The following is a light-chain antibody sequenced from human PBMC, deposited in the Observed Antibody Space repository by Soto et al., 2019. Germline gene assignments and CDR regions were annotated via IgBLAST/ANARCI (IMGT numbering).Light chain of an antibody. Sequence: QSFLTQPASVSGSPGQSITISCIGTRSDIGSYDLVSWYQQHPGKAPKLVIYEGTKRPSGGSNRFSGSKSGNTASLTISGLHAEDEADYYCCSYSGSSTFVFGGGTMLAVL. CDR2: EGT. CDR1: RSDIGSYDL. V-gene: IGLV2-23*03. CDR3: CSYSGSSTFV. J-gene: IGLJ2*01.